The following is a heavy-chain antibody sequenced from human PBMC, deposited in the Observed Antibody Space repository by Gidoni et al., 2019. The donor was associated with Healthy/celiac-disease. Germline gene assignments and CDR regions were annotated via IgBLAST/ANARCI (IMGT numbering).Heavy chain of an antibody. CDR2: IYHSGST. Sequence: QVQLQESGPGLVKPSGTLSLTCAVSGGSISSSTWWSWVRQPPGKGLEWIGEIYHSGSTNYNPSLKSRVTISVDKSKNQFSLKLSSVTAADTAVYYCARKPIVVVPAAIFRYYYYYMDVWGKGTTVTVSS. CDR3: ARKPIVVVPAAIFRYYYYYMDV. V-gene: IGHV4-4*02. D-gene: IGHD2-2*02. CDR1: GGSISSSTW. J-gene: IGHJ6*03.